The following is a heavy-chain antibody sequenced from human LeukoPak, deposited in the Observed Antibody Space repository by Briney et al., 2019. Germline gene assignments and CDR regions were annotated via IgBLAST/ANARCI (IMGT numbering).Heavy chain of an antibody. J-gene: IGHJ4*02. CDR3: ARFTVTTDFDY. CDR1: GVSISSDY. D-gene: IGHD4-17*01. Sequence: SETLSLTCTVSGVSISSDYWSWIRQPPGKGLEWIGYIYHTGSANYNPSLKSRFTISVDTSKNQFSLKLSSVTAADTAMYYCARFTVTTDFDYWGQGTLVTVSS. CDR2: IYHTGSA. V-gene: IGHV4-59*01.